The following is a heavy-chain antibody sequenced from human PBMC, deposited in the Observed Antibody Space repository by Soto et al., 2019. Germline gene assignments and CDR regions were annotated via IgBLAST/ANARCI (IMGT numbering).Heavy chain of an antibody. CDR2: ISYDGSNK. Sequence: QVQLVESGGGVDRPGRSLRLSCAASGFNFSSYGMDWVRQAPGKGLEWVAFISYDGSNKYYADSVKGRFTISRDNSKNTLYVQMNSLRPEDTAVYYCAKDPAPYSSGWHRENWFDPWGQGALVTVSS. V-gene: IGHV3-30*18. CDR3: AKDPAPYSSGWHRENWFDP. D-gene: IGHD6-19*01. J-gene: IGHJ5*02. CDR1: GFNFSSYG.